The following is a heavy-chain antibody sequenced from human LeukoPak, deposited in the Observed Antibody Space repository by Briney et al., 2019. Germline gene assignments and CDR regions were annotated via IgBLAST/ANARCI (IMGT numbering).Heavy chain of an antibody. V-gene: IGHV3-23*01. D-gene: IGHD3-10*01. J-gene: IGHJ4*02. CDR1: GFIFSSYG. Sequence: GGSLRLSCVASGFIFSSYGMSWVRQAPGKGLEWVSTISGFGGYTYYADSVKGRFTISRDNSKNTLYLQMNSLRAEDTAVYYCAKQTGFMFRGAYFDYWGQGTLVTVSS. CDR3: AKQTGFMFRGAYFDY. CDR2: ISGFGGYT.